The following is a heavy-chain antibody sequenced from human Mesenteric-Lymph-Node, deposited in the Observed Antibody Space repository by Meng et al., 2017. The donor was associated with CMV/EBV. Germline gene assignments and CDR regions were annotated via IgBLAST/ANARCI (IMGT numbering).Heavy chain of an antibody. J-gene: IGHJ4*02. D-gene: IGHD6-13*01. CDR1: GGSVNSGGYY. V-gene: IGHV4-31*02. CDR2: IYYSGNT. CDR3: ARATGHYSSSWVFDS. Sequence: SGGSVNSGGYYWSWLRQHPGKGLEWIGFIYYSGNTYCDPSLKSRLAISVDRSKNQFSLKLTSVTAADTAVYYCARATGHYSSSWVFDSWGQGTLVTVSS.